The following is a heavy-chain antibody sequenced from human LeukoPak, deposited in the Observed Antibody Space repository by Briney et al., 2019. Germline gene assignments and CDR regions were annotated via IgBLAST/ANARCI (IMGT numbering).Heavy chain of an antibody. Sequence: SQTLSLTCTVSGGSISDAAYYWSWIRQHPGEGLEWIGYIYYSGSTNYNPSLKSRVTISVDTSKNQFSLKLSSVTAADTAVYYCAAKGVAGTFDYWGQGTLVTVSS. CDR1: GGSISDAAYY. D-gene: IGHD6-19*01. V-gene: IGHV4-61*08. CDR2: IYYSGST. J-gene: IGHJ4*02. CDR3: AAKGVAGTFDY.